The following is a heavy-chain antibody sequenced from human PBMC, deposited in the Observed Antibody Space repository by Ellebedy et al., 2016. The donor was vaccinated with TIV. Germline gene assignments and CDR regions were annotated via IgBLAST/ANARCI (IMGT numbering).Heavy chain of an antibody. J-gene: IGHJ4*02. D-gene: IGHD2-15*01. CDR2: IIPMSVTP. V-gene: IGHV1-69*13. CDR3: ARSQGWWGEGTTILDY. Sequence: AASVKVSCKVSGGTSNRFAINWVRQAPGQGLEWMGGIIPMSVTPKYAQKFQGRVTFTADESTGTVYMELRTFISDHTAVYYCARSQGWWGEGTTILDYWGQGTLVTVSS. CDR1: GGTSNRFA.